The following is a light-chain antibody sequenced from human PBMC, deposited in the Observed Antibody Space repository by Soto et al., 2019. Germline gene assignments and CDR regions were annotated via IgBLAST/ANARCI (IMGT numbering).Light chain of an antibody. CDR3: QVWDSSPVV. CDR2: RDS. CDR1: NMGSKN. J-gene: IGLJ2*01. Sequence: SYELTQPLSVSVALGQTARITCGANNMGSKNVHWYQQKPGQAPVLVIYRDSKRPSGIPERFSGSNSGKTATLTISRAQAGDEADYYCQVWDSSPVVFGGGTKLTVL. V-gene: IGLV3-9*01.